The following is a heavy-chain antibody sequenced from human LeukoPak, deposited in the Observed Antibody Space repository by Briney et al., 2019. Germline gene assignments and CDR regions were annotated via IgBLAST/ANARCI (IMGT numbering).Heavy chain of an antibody. CDR1: GITLSNYA. Sequence: GGSLRLSCVVSGITLSNYAMSWVRQAPGKGLEWVAGISGSAGGTKYADSVKGRFTISRDNSLNTLYLQMNSLRAEDTAVYYCAKGDTAMVTATSFDYWGQGTLVTVSS. D-gene: IGHD5-18*01. CDR2: ISGSAGGT. J-gene: IGHJ4*02. CDR3: AKGDTAMVTATSFDY. V-gene: IGHV3-23*01.